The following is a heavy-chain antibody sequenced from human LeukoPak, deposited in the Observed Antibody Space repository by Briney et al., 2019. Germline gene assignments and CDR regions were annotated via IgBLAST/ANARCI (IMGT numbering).Heavy chain of an antibody. V-gene: IGHV1-2*06. D-gene: IGHD2-15*01. CDR1: GYTFTGYY. CDR3: ARVPRYCSGGSYYWVDY. CDR2: INPNSGGT. Sequence: ASVKVSRKASGYTFTGYYMHWVRQAPGQGLDWMGRINPNSGGTNYAQKFQGRVTMTRDTSISTAYMELSRLRSDDTAVYYCARVPRYCSGGSYYWVDYWGQGTLVTVSS. J-gene: IGHJ4*02.